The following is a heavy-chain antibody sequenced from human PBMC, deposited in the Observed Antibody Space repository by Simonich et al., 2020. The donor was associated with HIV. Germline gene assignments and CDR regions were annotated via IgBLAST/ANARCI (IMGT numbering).Heavy chain of an antibody. CDR3: AKDRYYNFWSGYYDY. D-gene: IGHD3-3*01. CDR1: GFTFSSYA. CDR2: IRGGGGRT. J-gene: IGHJ4*02. V-gene: IGHV3-23*01. Sequence: EVQLLESGGGLVQPGGSLRLSCAASGFTFSSYAMSWVRQAPGKGLEWVSAIRGGGGRTYYADPVKGRFTISRDNSKNTLYLQMNSLRAEDTAVYYCAKDRYYNFWSGYYDYWGQGTLVTVSS.